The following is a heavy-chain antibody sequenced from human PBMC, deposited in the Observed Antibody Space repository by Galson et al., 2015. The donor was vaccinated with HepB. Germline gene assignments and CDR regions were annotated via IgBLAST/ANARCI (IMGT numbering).Heavy chain of an antibody. CDR2: IYSSYTT. J-gene: IGHJ4*02. CDR3: ARAELAYSSGWFADY. CDR1: GFTASTNH. D-gene: IGHD6-19*01. Sequence: SLRLSCAASGFTASTNHMTWVRQAPGKGLEWVSIIYSSYTTYYADSVKGRFTISRDNSKSTLYLQMNSLRADDTAVYYCARAELAYSSGWFADYWGQGTLVTVSS. V-gene: IGHV3-66*01.